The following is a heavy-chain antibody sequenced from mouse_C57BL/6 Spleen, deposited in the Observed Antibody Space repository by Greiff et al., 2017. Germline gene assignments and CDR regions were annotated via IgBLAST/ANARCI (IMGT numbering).Heavy chain of an antibody. CDR1: GYSFTASN. D-gene: IGHD1-1*01. CDR2: INPNYGTT. Sequence: EVQLPQSGPELVKPGASVTISCTASGYSFTASNMNWVKQSNGKSLEWIGVINPNYGTTSYNPKFKGKATLTVDQSSSTAYMQLNSLTSEDSAVYYGAITTVVNFDYWGQGTTLTVSA. J-gene: IGHJ2*01. CDR3: AITTVVNFDY. V-gene: IGHV1-39*01.